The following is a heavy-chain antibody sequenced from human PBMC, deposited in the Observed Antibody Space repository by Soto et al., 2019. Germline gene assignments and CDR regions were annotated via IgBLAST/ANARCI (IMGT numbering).Heavy chain of an antibody. V-gene: IGHV3-30-3*01. Sequence: GGSLRLSCAASGFSFRNYAMSWVRQAPGKGLEWVAVISYDGSNKYYADSVKGRFTISRDNSKNTLYLQMNSLRAEDTAVYYCARPVVPVSARPGVRAYYYYFYAMDVWGQGTTVTVSS. CDR3: ARPVVPVSARPGVRAYYYYFYAMDV. D-gene: IGHD6-6*01. J-gene: IGHJ6*02. CDR2: ISYDGSNK. CDR1: GFSFRNYA.